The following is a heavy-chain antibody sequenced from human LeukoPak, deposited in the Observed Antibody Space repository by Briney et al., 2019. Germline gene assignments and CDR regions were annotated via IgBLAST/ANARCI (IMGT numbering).Heavy chain of an antibody. Sequence: GGSLRLSCAVSGFTLRTYWMHWVRQGPGKGLEWVSRISTDGGTTTYADSVKGRFTISRDNAKNTVYLQMNSLRAEDTAVYYCAKVPTVVTPYFDYWGQGTLVTVSS. J-gene: IGHJ4*02. D-gene: IGHD4-23*01. V-gene: IGHV3-74*01. CDR2: ISTDGGTT. CDR3: AKVPTVVTPYFDY. CDR1: GFTLRTYW.